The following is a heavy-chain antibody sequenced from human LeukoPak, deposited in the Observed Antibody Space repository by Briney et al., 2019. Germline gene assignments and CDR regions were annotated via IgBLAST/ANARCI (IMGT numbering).Heavy chain of an antibody. CDR2: IKSKTDGGTT. D-gene: IGHD1-26*01. CDR3: TTSGNYNRFDY. J-gene: IGHJ4*02. Sequence: GGSLRLSCAASGFTFSNAWMNWVRQAPGKGLEWIGRIKSKTDGGTTDYAAAVKGRFTISRDYSRNTLFLQMNGLKTEDTAVYYCTTSGNYNRFDYWGQGTLVTVSS. CDR1: GFTFSNAW. V-gene: IGHV3-15*07.